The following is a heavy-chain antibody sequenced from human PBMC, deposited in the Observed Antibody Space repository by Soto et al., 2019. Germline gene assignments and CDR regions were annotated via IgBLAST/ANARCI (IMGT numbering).Heavy chain of an antibody. Sequence: SQTLSLTCAISGDSVSSNSAAWNWIRQSPSRGLEWLGRTYYRSKWYNDYAVSVKSRITINPDTSKNQFSLQLNSVTPEDTAVYYCARDLGRRIAAREADYYYYMDVWGKGTTVTVSS. CDR2: TYYRSKWYN. V-gene: IGHV6-1*01. CDR3: ARDLGRRIAAREADYYYYMDV. J-gene: IGHJ6*03. D-gene: IGHD6-6*01. CDR1: GDSVSSNSAA.